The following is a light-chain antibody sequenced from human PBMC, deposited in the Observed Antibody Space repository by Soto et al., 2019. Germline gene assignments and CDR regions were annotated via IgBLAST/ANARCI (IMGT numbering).Light chain of an antibody. Sequence: EIVLTQSPGTLSLSPGERATLSCRASQRVTSDFLAWYQQKPGQAPRLLIYGASNRATGVPDRFSGSGSGTDFTLTISRLEPEDFAVYHCQQYGRSPPTFGGGTKVGVK. CDR2: GAS. V-gene: IGKV3-20*01. CDR1: QRVTSDF. CDR3: QQYGRSPPT. J-gene: IGKJ4*01.